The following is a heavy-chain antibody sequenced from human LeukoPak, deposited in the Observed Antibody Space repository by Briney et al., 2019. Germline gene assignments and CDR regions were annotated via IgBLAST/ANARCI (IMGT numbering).Heavy chain of an antibody. CDR3: ARETYPGITMIVVVTYGMDV. J-gene: IGHJ6*02. D-gene: IGHD3-22*01. V-gene: IGHV1-18*01. CDR1: GYTFYNYG. CDR2: ISAYNGNT. Sequence: ASVKVSCKASGYTFYNYGISWVRQAPGQGLEWMGWISAYNGNTNYAQKLQGRVTMTTDTSTSTAYMELRSLRSDDTAVYYCARETYPGITMIVVVTYGMDVWGQGTTVTVSS.